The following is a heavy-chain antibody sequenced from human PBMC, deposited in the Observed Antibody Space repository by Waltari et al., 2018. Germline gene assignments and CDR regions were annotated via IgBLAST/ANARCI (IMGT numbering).Heavy chain of an antibody. Sequence: QVQLQESGPGLVKPSETLSLTCAVSGYSISSGYYWGWIRPPPGKGLEWIGSIYHSGSTYYNPSLKSRVTISVDTSKNQFSLKLSSVTAADTAVYYCARERRSSYFLVDWFDPWGQGTLVTVSS. CDR1: GYSISSGYY. J-gene: IGHJ5*02. V-gene: IGHV4-38-2*02. D-gene: IGHD2-15*01. CDR2: IYHSGST. CDR3: ARERRSSYFLVDWFDP.